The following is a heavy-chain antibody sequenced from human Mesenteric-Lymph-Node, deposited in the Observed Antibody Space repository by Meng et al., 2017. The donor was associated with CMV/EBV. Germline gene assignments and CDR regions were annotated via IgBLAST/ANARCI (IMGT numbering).Heavy chain of an antibody. V-gene: IGHV1-8*03. CDR2: MNPNSGNT. Sequence: ASVKVSCKASGYTFTSYDINWVRQATGQGLEWMGWMNPNSGNTGYAQKFQGRVTITRDMSTSTAYMELSSLRSEDTAVYYCAAGQTDTAMVTDFDLWGRGTLVTVSS. J-gene: IGHJ2*01. CDR1: GYTFTSYD. D-gene: IGHD5-18*01. CDR3: AAGQTDTAMVTDFDL.